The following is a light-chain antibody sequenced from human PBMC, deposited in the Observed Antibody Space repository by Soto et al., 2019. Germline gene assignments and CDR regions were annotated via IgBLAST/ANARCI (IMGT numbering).Light chain of an antibody. Sequence: QSVLTQPPSVSGAPGQRVTISCSGSSSNIGVGYTVHWYQQLPGTAPKLLIYGNSNRPSGVPDRFSRSKSGTSASLAITGLQTEDEADYYCQSYDSSLSGLVFGTGTKVTVL. CDR2: GNS. CDR1: SSNIGVGYT. V-gene: IGLV1-40*01. J-gene: IGLJ1*01. CDR3: QSYDSSLSGLV.